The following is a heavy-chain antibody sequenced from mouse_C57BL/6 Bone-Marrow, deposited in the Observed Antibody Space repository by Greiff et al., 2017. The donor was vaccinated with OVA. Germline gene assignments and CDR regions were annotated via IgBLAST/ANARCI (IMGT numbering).Heavy chain of an antibody. V-gene: IGHV1-82*01. CDR3: ARLLWDY. CDR2: IYPGDGDT. Sequence: VQGVESGPELVKPGASVKISCKASGYAFSSSWMNWVKQRPGKGLEWIGRIYPGDGDTNYNGKFKGKATLTADKSSSTAYMQLSSLTSEDAAVYFCARLLWDYWGQGTTLTVSS. CDR1: GYAFSSSW. D-gene: IGHD2-1*01. J-gene: IGHJ2*01.